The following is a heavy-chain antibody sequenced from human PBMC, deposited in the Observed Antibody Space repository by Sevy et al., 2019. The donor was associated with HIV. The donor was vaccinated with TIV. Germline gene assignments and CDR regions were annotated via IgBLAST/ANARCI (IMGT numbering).Heavy chain of an antibody. D-gene: IGHD3-10*01. J-gene: IGHJ6*02. CDR1: GDSVSSNSAA. Sequence: SQTLSLTCAISGDSVSSNSAAWNWIRQSPSRGLEWLGRTYYRSKWYNDYAVSVKSRITINPDTSKNQFSLQLNSGTPGETAVYYCARMLDVYGSGSYYPAPSGTGAHYYYYGMDVWGQGTTVTVSS. CDR3: ARMLDVYGSGSYYPAPSGTGAHYYYYGMDV. V-gene: IGHV6-1*01. CDR2: TYYRSKWYN.